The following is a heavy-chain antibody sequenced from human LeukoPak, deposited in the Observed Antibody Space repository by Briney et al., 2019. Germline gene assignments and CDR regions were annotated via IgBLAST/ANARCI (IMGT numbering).Heavy chain of an antibody. D-gene: IGHD3-22*01. CDR1: GYSFTSYW. CDR2: IYPGDSDT. V-gene: IGHV5-51*01. CDR3: ARKRDSSGYYLDY. Sequence: GESLKISCKGSGYSFTSYWIGWVRQMPGKGLEWMGIIYPGDSDTRYSPSFQGQVTISADKSISTAYLQWSSLKASDTAMHYCARKRDSSGYYLDYWGQGTLVTVSS. J-gene: IGHJ4*02.